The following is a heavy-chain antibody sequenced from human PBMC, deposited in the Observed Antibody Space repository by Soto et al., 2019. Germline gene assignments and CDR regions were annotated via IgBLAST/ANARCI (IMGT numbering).Heavy chain of an antibody. Sequence: WSLRLSCAVSGFTFSSYGMHWVRQAPGKGLEWVAVISYDGSNKYYADSVKGRFTISRDNSKNTLYLQMNSLRAEDTAVYYCASTYTSSRNYWGQGTLVTVSS. CDR1: GFTFSSYG. CDR3: ASTYTSSRNY. V-gene: IGHV3-30*03. J-gene: IGHJ4*02. D-gene: IGHD6-13*01. CDR2: ISYDGSNK.